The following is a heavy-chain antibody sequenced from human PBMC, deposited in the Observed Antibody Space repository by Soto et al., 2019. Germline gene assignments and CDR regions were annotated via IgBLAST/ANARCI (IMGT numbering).Heavy chain of an antibody. Sequence: EVQLVESGGGLVQPGGSLRLSCEASGFTFRNYDMHWVRQGTGKGLEWVSGISAAGDPDYADSVEGRFTISRENAQNSFFLQMNILRLGDTAVYFCARTDRDYYGLDVWGQGTTVIVSS. CDR3: ARTDRDYYGLDV. CDR2: ISAAGDP. V-gene: IGHV3-13*05. CDR1: GFTFRNYD. J-gene: IGHJ6*02.